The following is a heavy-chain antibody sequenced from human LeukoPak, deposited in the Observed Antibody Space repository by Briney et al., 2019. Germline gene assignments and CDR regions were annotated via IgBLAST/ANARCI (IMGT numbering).Heavy chain of an antibody. D-gene: IGHD3-22*01. CDR1: GYTFTSYG. J-gene: IGHJ4*02. Sequence: ASVKVSCKASGYTFTSYGISWVRQAPGQGLEWMGWISAYNGNTNYAQKLQGRVTMTTDTSTSTAYMELRSLRSDDTAVYYCARTDSSGYYLPGGFDYWSQGTLVTVSS. V-gene: IGHV1-18*01. CDR2: ISAYNGNT. CDR3: ARTDSSGYYLPGGFDY.